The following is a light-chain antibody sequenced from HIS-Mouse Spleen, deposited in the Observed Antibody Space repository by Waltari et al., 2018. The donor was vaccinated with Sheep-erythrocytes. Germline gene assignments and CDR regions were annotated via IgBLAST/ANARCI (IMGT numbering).Light chain of an antibody. Sequence: QSALTQPRSVSGSPGQSVTISCTGTSSDVGGYNYVSWYQQHPGKAPKPMISDVSNRPSGVPDRFSGSKSGNTASLTISGLQAEDEADYYCCSYAGSYTDVFGTGTKVTVL. CDR3: CSYAGSYTDV. V-gene: IGLV2-11*01. CDR2: DVS. CDR1: SSDVGGYNY. J-gene: IGLJ1*01.